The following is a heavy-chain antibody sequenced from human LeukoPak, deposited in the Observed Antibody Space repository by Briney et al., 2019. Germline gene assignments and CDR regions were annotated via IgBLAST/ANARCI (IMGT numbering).Heavy chain of an antibody. CDR1: GGSISSISYY. CDR3: ARVRSYYGSVTGKSYYFDY. Sequence: SETLSLTCTVSGGSISSISYYWGWIRQPPGKGLEWIGSIHYSGSTYYNPSLKSRVTISVDTSKNQFSLKLSSVTAADTAVYYCARVRSYYGSVTGKSYYFDYWGQGTLVTVSS. J-gene: IGHJ4*02. D-gene: IGHD3-10*01. CDR2: IHYSGST. V-gene: IGHV4-39*07.